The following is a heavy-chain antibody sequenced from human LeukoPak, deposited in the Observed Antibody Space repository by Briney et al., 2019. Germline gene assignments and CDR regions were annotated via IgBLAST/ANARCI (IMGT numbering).Heavy chain of an antibody. J-gene: IGHJ4*02. CDR2: IYTSGST. CDR1: GGSISSYY. D-gene: IGHD3-10*01. CDR3: ARATYYYGSGSYFDY. V-gene: IGHV4-4*07. Sequence: SETLSLTCTVSGGSISSYYWSWIRQPAGKGLEWIGRIYTSGSTNYKPSLKSRVTMSVDTSKNQYSLKLSSVTAADTAVYYCARATYYYGSGSYFDYWGQGTLVTVSS.